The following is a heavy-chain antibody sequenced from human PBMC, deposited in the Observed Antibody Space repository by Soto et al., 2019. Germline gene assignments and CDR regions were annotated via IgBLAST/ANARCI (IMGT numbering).Heavy chain of an antibody. D-gene: IGHD2-2*01. CDR2: ILYDGSNK. CDR1: GFTFSNYG. Sequence: GSLRLSCAASGFTFSNYGMHWVRQTPGKGLEWVALILYDGSNKYYGDSVKGRFTISRDNSKNTLYLQVSSLRAEDTAVYYCAKSRDAYNFYFYYGMDVWGQGTTVTVSS. CDR3: AKSRDAYNFYFYYGMDV. J-gene: IGHJ6*02. V-gene: IGHV3-30*18.